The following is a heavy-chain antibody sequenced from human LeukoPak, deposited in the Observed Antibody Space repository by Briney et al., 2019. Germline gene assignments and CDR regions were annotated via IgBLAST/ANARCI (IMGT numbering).Heavy chain of an antibody. V-gene: IGHV3-23*01. Sequence: GGSLRLSCAASGFTFSSYAMSWVRQAPGKGLEWVSAISGSGGSTYYADSVKGRFTISRDNSKNTLCLQMNSLRAEDTAVYYCAKYPPLTGTTSYLDYWGQGTLVTVSS. CDR3: AKYPPLTGTTSYLDY. J-gene: IGHJ4*02. D-gene: IGHD1-20*01. CDR2: ISGSGGST. CDR1: GFTFSSYA.